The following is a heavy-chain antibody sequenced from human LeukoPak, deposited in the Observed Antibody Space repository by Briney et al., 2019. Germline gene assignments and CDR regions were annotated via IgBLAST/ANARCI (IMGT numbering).Heavy chain of an antibody. J-gene: IGHJ4*02. V-gene: IGHV3-64*01. CDR2: ISSNGGST. CDR1: GFTFSSYA. D-gene: IGHD3-10*01. Sequence: GGSLRLSCAASGFTFSSYAMHWVRQAPGKGLEYVSAISSNGGSTYYANSVKGRFTISRDDSKNTLYLQMGSLRAEDMAVYYCARDITLDYWGQGTLVTVSS. CDR3: ARDITLDY.